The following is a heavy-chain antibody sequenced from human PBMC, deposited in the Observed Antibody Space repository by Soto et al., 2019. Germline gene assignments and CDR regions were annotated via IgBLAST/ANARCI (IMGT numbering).Heavy chain of an antibody. CDR1: GYTFTSYG. CDR3: ARDLPLIMVYAIYYYDSSGHRAFDI. Sequence: VASVKVSCKASGYTFTSYGISWVRQAPGQGLEWMGWISAYNGNTNYAQKLQGRVTMTTDTSTSTAYMELRSLRSDDTAVYYCARDLPLIMVYAIYYYDSSGHRAFDIWGQGTMVTVSS. D-gene: IGHD3-22*01. J-gene: IGHJ3*02. V-gene: IGHV1-18*04. CDR2: ISAYNGNT.